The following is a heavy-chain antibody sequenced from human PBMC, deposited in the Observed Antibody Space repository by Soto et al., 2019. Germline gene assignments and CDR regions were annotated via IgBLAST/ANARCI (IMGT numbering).Heavy chain of an antibody. D-gene: IGHD4-17*01. CDR1: GFTFSSYA. CDR3: GKDPNGDYFGAFEF. CDR2: ITGSGDYT. J-gene: IGHJ3*01. V-gene: IGHV3-23*01. Sequence: EVQMLESGGGLVQPGGSLRLSCAASGFTFSSYALTWVRQAPGKGLEWVSSITGSGDYTRYTDSVKGRFTITRDDAKNTLFLQMKSLSADDRAIYYCGKDPNGDYFGAFEFWGQGTMVTVSS.